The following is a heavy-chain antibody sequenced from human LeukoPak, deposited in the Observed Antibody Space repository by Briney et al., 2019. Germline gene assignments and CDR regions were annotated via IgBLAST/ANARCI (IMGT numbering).Heavy chain of an antibody. J-gene: IGHJ4*02. D-gene: IGHD1-7*01. Sequence: PGGSLRLSCAASGFTFSSYSMNWVRQAPGKGLEWVSSISSSSSYIYYADSVKGRFTISRDNSKNTLYLQMNSLRAEDTAVYYCAKDWYNWNYQAFDYWGQGTLVPVSS. CDR1: GFTFSSYS. CDR2: ISSSSSYI. V-gene: IGHV3-21*01. CDR3: AKDWYNWNYQAFDY.